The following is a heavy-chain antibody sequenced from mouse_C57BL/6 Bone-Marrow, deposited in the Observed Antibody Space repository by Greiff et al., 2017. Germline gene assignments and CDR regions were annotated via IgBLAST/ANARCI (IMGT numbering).Heavy chain of an antibody. V-gene: IGHV1-69*01. CDR1: GYTFTSYW. J-gene: IGHJ4*01. CDR2: IDPSDSYT. Sequence: QVQLQQPGAELVMPGASVKLSCKASGYTFTSYWMHWVKQRPGQGLAWIGEIDPSDSYTNYNQKFKGKSTLTVDKYYSTADMQLSSLKSEDAEVYYCATTMVYYYAMDYWGQGTSVTGAS. CDR3: ATTMVYYYAMDY. D-gene: IGHD2-2*01.